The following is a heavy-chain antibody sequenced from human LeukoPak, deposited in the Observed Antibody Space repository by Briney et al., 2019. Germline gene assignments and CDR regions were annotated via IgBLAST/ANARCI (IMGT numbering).Heavy chain of an antibody. CDR1: GYTFTGSY. V-gene: IGHV1-8*03. J-gene: IGHJ4*02. Sequence: GASVKVSCKASGYTFTGSYMHWVRQAPGQGLEWMGWLNPNSGNTAYAQKFQGRVTITRNTSISTAYMELSSLRSEDTAIYYCAREDYYDSGSSDYWGQGTLVTVSS. CDR2: LNPNSGNT. D-gene: IGHD3-22*01. CDR3: AREDYYDSGSSDY.